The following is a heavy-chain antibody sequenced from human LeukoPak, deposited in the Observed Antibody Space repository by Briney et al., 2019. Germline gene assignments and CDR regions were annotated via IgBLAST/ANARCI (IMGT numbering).Heavy chain of an antibody. CDR1: GGTFRNSG. D-gene: IGHD4-17*01. CDR2: INPNSGGT. Sequence: GASVTVSCTASGGTFRNSGISWVRQAPGQGLEWMGWINPNSGGTNYAQKFQGRVTMTRDTSISTAYMELSRLRSDDTAVYYCASRYGEFAFDIWGQGTMVTVSS. CDR3: ASRYGEFAFDI. J-gene: IGHJ3*02. V-gene: IGHV1-2*02.